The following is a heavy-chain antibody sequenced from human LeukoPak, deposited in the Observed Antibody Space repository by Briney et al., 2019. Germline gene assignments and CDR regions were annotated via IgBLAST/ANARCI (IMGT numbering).Heavy chain of an antibody. CDR2: INPSGGST. CDR1: GYTFTSYY. V-gene: IGHV1-46*01. Sequence: GASVKVSCKASGYTFTSYYMHWVRQAPGQGLEWMGIINPSGGSTSYAQKFQGRVTMTRDTSTSTVYMELSSLRSEDTAVYYCARGRSLLGVPAANIPFGYWGQGTLVTVSS. CDR3: ARGRSLLGVPAANIPFGY. D-gene: IGHD2-2*01. J-gene: IGHJ4*02.